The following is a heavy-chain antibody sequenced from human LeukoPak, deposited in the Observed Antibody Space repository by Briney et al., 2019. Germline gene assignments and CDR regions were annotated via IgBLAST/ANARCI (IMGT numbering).Heavy chain of an antibody. J-gene: IGHJ4*02. CDR3: ARGGIQLRDF. V-gene: IGHV4-34*01. D-gene: IGHD5-18*01. CDR1: GGSFSGYY. CDR2: INHSGST. Sequence: SETLSLTCAVYGGSFSGYYWSWIRQPPGKGPEWIGEINHSGSTNYNPSLKSRVTISVDTSKNQFSLKLSSVTAADTAVYYCARGGIQLRDFWGQGTLVTVSS.